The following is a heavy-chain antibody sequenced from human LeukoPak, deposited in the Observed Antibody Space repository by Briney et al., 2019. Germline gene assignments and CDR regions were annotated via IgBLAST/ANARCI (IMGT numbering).Heavy chain of an antibody. CDR3: ARLNGDFTFDY. CDR2: IHYSGST. Sequence: SETLSLTCTVSGGSISSTSYYWGWIRQPPGKGLEWIGSIHYSGSTYYNSSLRSRVTISVDTSNNQFSLNLRSVTAADTAVYYCARLNGDFTFDYWGQGTLVTVSS. J-gene: IGHJ4*02. V-gene: IGHV4-39*01. CDR1: GGSISSTSYY. D-gene: IGHD4-17*01.